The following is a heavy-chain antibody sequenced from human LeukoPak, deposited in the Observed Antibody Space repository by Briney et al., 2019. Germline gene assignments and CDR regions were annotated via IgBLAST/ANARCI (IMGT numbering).Heavy chain of an antibody. Sequence: PSETLSLTCTVSGGSISSYYWTWIRQPAGKGLEWVGRIYTTGSTNYNPSLNSRVTMSVDTSKKQFSLKLSSVPAADTAVYYCARLIAVAGKAGFDYWGQGTLVTVSS. J-gene: IGHJ4*02. D-gene: IGHD6-19*01. CDR3: ARLIAVAGKAGFDY. CDR1: GGSISSYY. CDR2: IYTTGST. V-gene: IGHV4-4*07.